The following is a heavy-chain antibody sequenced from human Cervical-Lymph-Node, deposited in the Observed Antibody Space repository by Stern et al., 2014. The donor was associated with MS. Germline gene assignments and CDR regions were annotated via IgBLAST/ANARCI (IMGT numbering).Heavy chain of an antibody. CDR2: IYPGDSDT. V-gene: IGHV5-51*01. CDR3: ARDYGDYAFDY. J-gene: IGHJ4*02. Sequence: EEQLEESGAEGKKPGESLKISCKGYGYSFNANWIAWVRQMPGKGLEWMGIIYPGDSDTRYSPSFQGQVTISADKSISTAYLQWSSLKASDTAMYYCARDYGDYAFDYWGQGTLVTVSS. CDR1: GYSFNANW. D-gene: IGHD4-17*01.